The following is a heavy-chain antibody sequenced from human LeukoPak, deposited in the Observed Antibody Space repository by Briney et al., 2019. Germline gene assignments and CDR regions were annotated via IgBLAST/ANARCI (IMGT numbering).Heavy chain of an antibody. D-gene: IGHD3-3*01. V-gene: IGHV1-46*01. J-gene: IGHJ4*02. CDR2: TDPIGGST. CDR3: ARDPDFGDFWSVGGDY. Sequence: ASVKVPCKASGYTFTNYYIHWVRQAPGQGLEWMGITDPIGGSTNYAQKFQGRVTMTRDTSTSTVYMELSSLRSEDTAVYYCARDPDFGDFWSVGGDYWGQGTLVTVSS. CDR1: GYTFTNYY.